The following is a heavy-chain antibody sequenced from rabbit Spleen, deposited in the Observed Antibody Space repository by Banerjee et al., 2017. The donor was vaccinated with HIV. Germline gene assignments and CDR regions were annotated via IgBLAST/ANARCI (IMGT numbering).Heavy chain of an antibody. CDR1: GFSFIAGYY. D-gene: IGHD1-1*01. CDR3: ARSYASVSGYYLAFGMDL. CDR2: IHGGSRNNI. J-gene: IGHJ6*01. V-gene: IGHV1S40*01. Sequence: QSLEESGGDLVKPGASLTLTCTASGFSFIAGYYMCWVRQAPGKGLEWIACIHGGSRNNIYYASWAKGRFTISKTSSTTVTLQMTSLTVADTATYFCARSYASVSGYYLAFGMDLWGQGTLVTVS.